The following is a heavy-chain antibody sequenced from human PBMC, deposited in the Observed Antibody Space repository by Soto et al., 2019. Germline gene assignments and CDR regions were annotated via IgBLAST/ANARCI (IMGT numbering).Heavy chain of an antibody. CDR3: AKDIRRVPTISLES. CDR2: ISYEGGHK. J-gene: IGHJ4*02. CDR1: GFTFSSFG. V-gene: IGHV3-30*18. Sequence: QVQLVESGGGVVQPGKSLRLSCAASGFTFSSFGMHWVRQAPGKGLEWVAVISYEGGHKFYADSVRGRFTISRDNSKNTLYLQLDSLRSEDTAMYYCAKDIRRVPTISLESWGQGTPVTVSS. D-gene: IGHD5-12*01.